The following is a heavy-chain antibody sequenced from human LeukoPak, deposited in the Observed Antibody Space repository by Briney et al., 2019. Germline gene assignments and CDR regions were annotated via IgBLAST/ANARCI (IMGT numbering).Heavy chain of an antibody. V-gene: IGHV1-46*01. Sequence: ASVKVSCKASGYSFTSNYIHWVRQAPGQGLEWMGIIDPSGGGTTYAQQFQGRVTMARDTSTTTVYMELSSLRSEDTAVYYCATWGSSSSPLPSMDVWGQGTTVIVSS. CDR1: GYSFTSNY. D-gene: IGHD6-13*01. CDR2: IDPSGGGT. CDR3: ATWGSSSSPLPSMDV. J-gene: IGHJ6*02.